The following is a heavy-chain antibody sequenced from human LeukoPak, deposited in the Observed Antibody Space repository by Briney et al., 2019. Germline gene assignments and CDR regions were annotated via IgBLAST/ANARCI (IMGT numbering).Heavy chain of an antibody. J-gene: IGHJ4*02. Sequence: SETLSLTCTVSGGSISSYYWSWIRQPPGKGLEWIGYIYYSGSTDYNPSLKSRVTISVDTSKNQFSLKLSSVTAADTAMYYCARDCRSGYFDFWARESWSPSPQ. CDR2: IYYSGST. CDR3: ARDCRSGYFDF. V-gene: IGHV4-59*01. D-gene: IGHD2-15*01. CDR1: GGSISSYY.